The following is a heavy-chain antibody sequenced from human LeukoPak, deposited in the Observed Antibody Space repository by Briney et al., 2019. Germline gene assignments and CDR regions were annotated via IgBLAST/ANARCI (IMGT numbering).Heavy chain of an antibody. J-gene: IGHJ4*02. CDR2: IYPGDYDT. CDR1: GYRFTSYW. Sequence: GESLKISCKGSGYRFTSYWIGWVRQMPGKGLEWMGIIYPGDYDTRYSPSFQGQVTISADKSISTAYLQWSSLKASDTAMYYCAKYYCSGGNCPTYFDYWGQGTLVTVSS. V-gene: IGHV5-51*01. CDR3: AKYYCSGGNCPTYFDY. D-gene: IGHD2-15*01.